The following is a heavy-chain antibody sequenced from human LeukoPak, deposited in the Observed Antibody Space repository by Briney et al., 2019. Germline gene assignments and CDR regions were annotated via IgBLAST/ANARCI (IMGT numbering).Heavy chain of an antibody. J-gene: IGHJ5*02. D-gene: IGHD6-13*01. Sequence: GESLKISCKGSGYSFTSYWIGWVRQMPGKGLEWMGIIYPGVSDTRYSPSFQGQVTISADKSISTAYLQWSSLKASDTAMYYCARQKYSSSWYVWFDPWGQGTLVTVSS. CDR1: GYSFTSYW. CDR3: ARQKYSSSWYVWFDP. V-gene: IGHV5-51*01. CDR2: IYPGVSDT.